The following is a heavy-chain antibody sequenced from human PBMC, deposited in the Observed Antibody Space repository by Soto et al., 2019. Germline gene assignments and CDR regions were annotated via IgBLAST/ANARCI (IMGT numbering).Heavy chain of an antibody. V-gene: IGHV3-64*01. CDR1: GFTFSSYA. D-gene: IGHD3-22*01. J-gene: IGHJ4*02. CDR2: ISSNGGST. CDR3: ARGEYYYDSSGNDY. Sequence: GGSLRLSCAASGFTFSSYAMPWVRQAPGKGLEYVSAISSNGGSTYYANSVKGRFAISRDNSKNTLYLQMGSLRAEDMAVYYCARGEYYYDSSGNDYWGQGT.